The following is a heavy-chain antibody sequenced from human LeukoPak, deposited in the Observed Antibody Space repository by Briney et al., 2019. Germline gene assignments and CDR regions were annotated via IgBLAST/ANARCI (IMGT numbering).Heavy chain of an antibody. CDR3: ARGLERGPYYYFYYMGV. CDR1: GGSINNYY. Sequence: SETLSLTCTVSGGSINNYYWSWIRQPPGKGLEWIGYIYYSGSTNYNPSLKSRVTISVDTSKNQFSLKLSSVTAADTAVYYCARGLERGPYYYFYYMGVWGKGTTVTVSS. V-gene: IGHV4-59*01. D-gene: IGHD1-1*01. J-gene: IGHJ6*03. CDR2: IYYSGST.